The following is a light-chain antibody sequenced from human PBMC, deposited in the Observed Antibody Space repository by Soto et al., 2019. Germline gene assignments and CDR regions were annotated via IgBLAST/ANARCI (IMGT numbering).Light chain of an antibody. CDR2: DAS. CDR1: QSISSW. J-gene: IGKJ4*01. CDR3: QQYNSYPLT. V-gene: IGKV1-5*01. Sequence: DVQMTQSPSTLSASVGDRVTITCRASQSISSWLAWYQQKPGKAPKLLIYDASSLESGVPSRFSGSGSGTELTLTISSLQPDDFATYYCQQYNSYPLTFGGGTKVDIK.